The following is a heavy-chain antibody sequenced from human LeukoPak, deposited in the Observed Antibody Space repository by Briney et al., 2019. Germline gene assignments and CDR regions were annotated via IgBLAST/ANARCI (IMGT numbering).Heavy chain of an antibody. D-gene: IGHD3-22*01. J-gene: IGHJ4*02. Sequence: ASVKVSCKASGYTFTGYYMHWVRQAPGQGLEWMGWINPNSGDTNYAQKFQERVTITRDMSTSTAYMELSSLRSEDTAVYYCAAGKRDSRYNDYWGQGTLVTVSS. CDR2: INPNSGDT. CDR3: AAGKRDSRYNDY. CDR1: GYTFTGYY. V-gene: IGHV1-2*02.